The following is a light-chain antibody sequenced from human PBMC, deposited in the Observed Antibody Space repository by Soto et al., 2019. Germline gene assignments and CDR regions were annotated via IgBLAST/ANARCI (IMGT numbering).Light chain of an antibody. J-gene: IGKJ1*01. CDR1: QSIGSW. Sequence: DIQMTQSPSTLSASVGDRVTITCRASQSIGSWSAWFQQKPGKAPKVLIYKASSLESGVPSRFSGSGSGTEFTLTISSLQPDDFATYYCQQYNSHSSFGQGTKVDIK. V-gene: IGKV1-5*03. CDR2: KAS. CDR3: QQYNSHSS.